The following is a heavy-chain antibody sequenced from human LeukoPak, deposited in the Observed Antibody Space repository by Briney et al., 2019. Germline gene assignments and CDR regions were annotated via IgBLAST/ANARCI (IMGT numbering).Heavy chain of an antibody. D-gene: IGHD4-23*01. Sequence: GGSLRLSCAASGFTFSSYAMSWVRQAPGKGLEWVSAISGSGGSTYYADSVKGRFTISRDNCKNTLYLQMNSLRAEDTAVYYCAKDLSTVVTLILDYWGQGTLVTVSS. J-gene: IGHJ4*02. CDR2: ISGSGGST. V-gene: IGHV3-23*01. CDR3: AKDLSTVVTLILDY. CDR1: GFTFSSYA.